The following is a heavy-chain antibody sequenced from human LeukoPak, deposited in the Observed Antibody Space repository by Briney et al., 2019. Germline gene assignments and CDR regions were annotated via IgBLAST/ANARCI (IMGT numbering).Heavy chain of an antibody. Sequence: TSETLSLTCTVSGGSISSYYWSWIRQPPGKGLEWIGYIYTSGSTNYNPSLKSRVTISVDTSKNQFSLKLSSATAADTAVYYCARGRGLRFIDYWSQGTLVTVSS. CDR2: IYTSGST. CDR1: GGSISSYY. J-gene: IGHJ4*02. V-gene: IGHV4-4*09. CDR3: ARGRGLRFIDY. D-gene: IGHD5-12*01.